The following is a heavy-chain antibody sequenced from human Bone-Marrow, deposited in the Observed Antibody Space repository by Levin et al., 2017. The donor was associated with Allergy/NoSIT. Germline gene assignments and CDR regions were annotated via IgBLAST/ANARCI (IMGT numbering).Heavy chain of an antibody. CDR3: ARDLGGGTSDTGMPCDL. CDR1: VGSISSTNW. J-gene: IGHJ2*01. D-gene: IGHD5-18*01. V-gene: IGHV4-4*02. CDR2: IYHSGTA. Sequence: PGGSLRLSCAVSVGSISSTNWWSWVRQPPGKGLEWIGEIYHSGTANYNPSLQSRLTISVDKSKNQFSLKLSFVTAADTAVYYCARDLGGGTSDTGMPCDLWGRGTLVTVSS.